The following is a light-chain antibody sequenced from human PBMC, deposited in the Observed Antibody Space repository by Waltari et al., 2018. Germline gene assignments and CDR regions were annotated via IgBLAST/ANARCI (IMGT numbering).Light chain of an antibody. CDR2: DGS. CDR3: CSYAGSSTWV. CDR1: NSDVGSYNF. V-gene: IGLV2-23*01. Sequence: QSALTQPASVSGSPGQSITISCTGTNSDVGSYNFVFWFQPPRGKAPKLIIYDGSKRPSGISNRFSGSKSGNTASLTISGLQAGDETDYYCCSYAGSSTWVFGGGTKLTVL. J-gene: IGLJ3*02.